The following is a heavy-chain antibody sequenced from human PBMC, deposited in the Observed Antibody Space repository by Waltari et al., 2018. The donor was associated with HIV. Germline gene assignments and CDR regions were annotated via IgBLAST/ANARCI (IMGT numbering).Heavy chain of an antibody. D-gene: IGHD1-26*01. V-gene: IGHV4-39*01. CDR1: GGSVSSSSYF. J-gene: IGHJ2*01. Sequence: QLQLQESGPGLVKPSETLSVTCTVSGGSVSSSSYFWGWIRQPPGKGREGIGRIYYTGRAYYNPPLKSRVTISVDTSKNQFSLKVTSVTAADTAVYYCARHALRVGAAYWNFDLWGRGTLVTVSS. CDR2: IYYTGRA. CDR3: ARHALRVGAAYWNFDL.